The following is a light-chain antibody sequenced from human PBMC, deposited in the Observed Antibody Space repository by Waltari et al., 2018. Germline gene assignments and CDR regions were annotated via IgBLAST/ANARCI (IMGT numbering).Light chain of an antibody. CDR1: QGVGKY. V-gene: IGKV3-20*01. CDR2: HTS. CDR3: QKYDFLPAT. J-gene: IGKJ1*01. Sequence: EIVFTHSPGTLSLSTGERATLSRRASQGVGKYLAWYQQRPGQAPRLLLYHTSIRATGIPDRFSGSGYGTDFSLTISRLEPEDFAVYFCQKYDFLPATFGQGTTVEIK.